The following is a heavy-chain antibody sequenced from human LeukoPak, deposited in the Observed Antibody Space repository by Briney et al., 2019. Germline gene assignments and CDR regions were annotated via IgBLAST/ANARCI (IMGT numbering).Heavy chain of an antibody. Sequence: GGSLRLSCAASEFTFSSFSMHWVRQAPGKGLEWVAFIRYEGSNEDYAASVKGRFTISRDNSKNTLYLEMNSLRAEDTAVYYCVKDRSSGSYFSFDHWGQGTLVTVSS. J-gene: IGHJ4*02. CDR3: VKDRSSGSYFSFDH. V-gene: IGHV3-30*02. CDR2: IRYEGSNE. CDR1: EFTFSSFS. D-gene: IGHD1-26*01.